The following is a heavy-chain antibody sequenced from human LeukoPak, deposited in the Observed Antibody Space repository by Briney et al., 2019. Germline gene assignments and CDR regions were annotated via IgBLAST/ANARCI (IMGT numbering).Heavy chain of an antibody. CDR1: GGSISSYY. D-gene: IGHD6-13*01. Sequence: SETLSLTCTVSGGSISSYYWSWIRQPPGKGLEWIGYIYYSGSTNYNPSLKSRVTISVDTSKNQVSLKLSSVTAADTAVYYCARGIAAAGTFRYWGQGTLVTVSS. CDR2: IYYSGST. J-gene: IGHJ4*02. V-gene: IGHV4-59*01. CDR3: ARGIAAAGTFRY.